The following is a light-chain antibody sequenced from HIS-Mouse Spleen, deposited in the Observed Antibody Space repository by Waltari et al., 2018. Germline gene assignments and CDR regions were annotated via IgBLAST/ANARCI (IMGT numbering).Light chain of an antibody. Sequence: EIVMTQSPATLSVSPGERATLSCRASQIVSSNLACYQQKPGQAPRLLIYGASTRATGIPARFSGSGYGTEFTLTISSMQSEDFAVYYCQQYNNWWTFGQGTKVEIK. V-gene: IGKV3-15*01. CDR2: GAS. CDR1: QIVSSN. J-gene: IGKJ1*01. CDR3: QQYNNWWT.